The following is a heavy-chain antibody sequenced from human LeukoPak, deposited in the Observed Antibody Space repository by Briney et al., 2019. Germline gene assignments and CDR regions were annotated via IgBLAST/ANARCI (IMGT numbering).Heavy chain of an antibody. CDR3: AKESSGGWYFDY. Sequence: PGGSLRLSCAASGFTFSSYSINWDRQAPGKGLEWVSSISSSSSYIYYADSVKGRFTISRDNSKNSLYLQMNSLRAEDTAVYYCAKESSGGWYFDYWGQGTLVTVSS. V-gene: IGHV3-21*04. CDR2: ISSSSSYI. CDR1: GFTFSSYS. D-gene: IGHD6-19*01. J-gene: IGHJ4*02.